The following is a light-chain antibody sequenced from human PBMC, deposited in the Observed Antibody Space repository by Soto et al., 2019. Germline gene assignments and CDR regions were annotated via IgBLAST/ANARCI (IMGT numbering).Light chain of an antibody. CDR3: QQYNNWPPEIT. CDR2: DPS. V-gene: IGKV3-15*01. CDR1: SD. J-gene: IGKJ5*01. Sequence: SDLAWYQQKPGQAPRALISDPSNTAYGIPARFRGSGSGTEFTLTISSLQSDDFAVYYCQQYNNWPPEITVGQRTRLDIK.